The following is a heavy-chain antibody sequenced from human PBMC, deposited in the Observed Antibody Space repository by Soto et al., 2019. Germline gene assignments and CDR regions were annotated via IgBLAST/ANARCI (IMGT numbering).Heavy chain of an antibody. D-gene: IGHD1-7*01. J-gene: IGHJ4*02. Sequence: PGRSLRLSCAASGFTFSSYAMSWVLQAPGKGLEWVSAISGSGGSTYYADSVKGRFTISRDNSKNTLYLQMNSLRAEDTAVYYCAKVEWNYPYYFDYWGQGTLVTVSS. V-gene: IGHV3-23*01. CDR3: AKVEWNYPYYFDY. CDR1: GFTFSSYA. CDR2: ISGSGGST.